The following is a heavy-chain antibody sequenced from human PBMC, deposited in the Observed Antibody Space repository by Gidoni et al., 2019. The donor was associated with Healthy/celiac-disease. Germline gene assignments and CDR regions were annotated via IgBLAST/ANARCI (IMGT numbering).Heavy chain of an antibody. CDR2: ISYDGSNK. D-gene: IGHD3-3*01. V-gene: IGHV3-30-3*01. Sequence: QVQLVESGGGVVQPGRSLRLSCAASGFPFSSYAMHWVRQAPGKGLEWVAVISYDGSNKYYADSVKGRFTISRDNSKNTLYLQMNSLRAEDTAVYYCARDRTDFGAQGGMDVWGQGTTVTVSS. CDR1: GFPFSSYA. CDR3: ARDRTDFGAQGGMDV. J-gene: IGHJ6*02.